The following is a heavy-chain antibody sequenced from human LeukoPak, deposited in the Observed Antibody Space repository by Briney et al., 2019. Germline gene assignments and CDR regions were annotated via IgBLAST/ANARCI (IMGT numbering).Heavy chain of an antibody. V-gene: IGHV3-48*01. CDR3: ARESYYDSSGYGG. CDR2: ISSSSSTI. D-gene: IGHD3-22*01. CDR1: GFTFRSYS. Sequence: GGSLRLSCAASGFTFRSYSMNWVRQAPWKALEGVSYISSSSSTIYYAEAVKGRFTITRDNAKNSLYLQMNSLRAEDTAVYYCARESYYDSSGYGGWGQGTLVTVSS. J-gene: IGHJ4*02.